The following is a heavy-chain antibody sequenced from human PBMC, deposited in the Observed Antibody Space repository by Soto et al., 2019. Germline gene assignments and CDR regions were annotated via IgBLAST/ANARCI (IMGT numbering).Heavy chain of an antibody. CDR2: IIPILGIA. CDR1: GGTFSSYT. Sequence: QVQLVQSGAEVKKPGSSMKVSCKASGGTFSSYTISWVRQAPGQGLEWMGRIIPILGIAKYAQKFQGRVTMTADKSTSTAYMELSSLRAEDTAMYYCASSSGTVVAATSSYWYFDLWGRGTLVTVSS. CDR3: ASSSGTVVAATSSYWYFDL. V-gene: IGHV1-69*02. D-gene: IGHD2-15*01. J-gene: IGHJ2*01.